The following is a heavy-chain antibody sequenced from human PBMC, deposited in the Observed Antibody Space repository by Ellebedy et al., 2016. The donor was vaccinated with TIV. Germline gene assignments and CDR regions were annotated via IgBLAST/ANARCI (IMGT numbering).Heavy chain of an antibody. CDR3: ARSLSYAVGV. CDR2: IYYNRSS. J-gene: IGHJ6*02. Sequence: MPSETLSLTCIVSGGSINAYYWNRIRQPPGKGLEWIGNIYYNRSSNYNPSLKSRFTISVDTSRNQFSLKLSSATAADTAVYYCARSLSYAVGVWGQGTTVTVSS. CDR1: GGSINAYY. V-gene: IGHV4-59*08. D-gene: IGHD3-10*01.